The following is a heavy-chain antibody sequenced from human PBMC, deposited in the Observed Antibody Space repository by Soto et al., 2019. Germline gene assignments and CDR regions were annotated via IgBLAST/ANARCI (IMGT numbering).Heavy chain of an antibody. D-gene: IGHD3-3*01. Sequence: PGGSLRLSCAASGFTFSSYGMHRVRQAPGKGLEWVAVIWYDGSNKYYADSVKGRFTISRDNSKNTLYLQMNSLRAEDTAVYYCARDWVETYYDFWNGMDVWGQGTTVTVSS. J-gene: IGHJ6*02. CDR1: GFTFSSYG. CDR3: ARDWVETYYDFWNGMDV. CDR2: IWYDGSNK. V-gene: IGHV3-33*01.